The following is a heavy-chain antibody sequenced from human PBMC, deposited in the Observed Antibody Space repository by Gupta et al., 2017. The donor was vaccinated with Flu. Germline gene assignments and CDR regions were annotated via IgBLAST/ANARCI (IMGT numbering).Heavy chain of an antibody. V-gene: IGHV3-30-3*01. J-gene: IGHJ6*03. D-gene: IGHD2-2*01. CDR2: ISYDGSNK. Sequence: VQLVVSGGGVFQPGRSLRLPCAAAGLTFISYASTPFAQAPGQGLEWGAVISYDGSNKYYADSVKGRFTISRDNSKNTLYLQMNSLRAEDTAVYYCARGAGYCSSTSCYYYYYMDVWGKGTTVTVSS. CDR3: ARGAGYCSSTSCYYYYYMDV. CDR1: GLTFISYA.